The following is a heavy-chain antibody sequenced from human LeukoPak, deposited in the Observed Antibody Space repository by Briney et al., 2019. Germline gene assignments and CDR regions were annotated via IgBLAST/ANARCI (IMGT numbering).Heavy chain of an antibody. CDR3: AKAWFGELLTYYLDY. V-gene: IGHV3-30*02. CDR1: GFTFSSYG. Sequence: GGSLRLSCAASGFTFSSYGMHWVRQAPGKGLEWVAFIRYDGSNKYYADSVKGRFTISRDNSKNTLYLQMNSLRAEDTAVYYCAKAWFGELLTYYLDYWGQGTLVTVSS. CDR2: IRYDGSNK. J-gene: IGHJ4*02. D-gene: IGHD3-10*01.